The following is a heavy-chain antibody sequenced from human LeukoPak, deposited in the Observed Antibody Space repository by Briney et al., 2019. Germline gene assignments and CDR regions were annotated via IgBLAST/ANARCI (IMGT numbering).Heavy chain of an antibody. CDR3: ARAPGYGNLDY. D-gene: IGHD5-18*01. Sequence: SETLSLTCTVSGGSISSGGYYWSWIRQHPGKGLEWIGYIYYSGSTYYNPSLKSRLTISVDTSKNQLSLKLSSVTAADAAVYYCARAPGYGNLDYWGQGTLVTVSS. CDR2: IYYSGST. CDR1: GGSISSGGYY. J-gene: IGHJ4*02. V-gene: IGHV4-31*03.